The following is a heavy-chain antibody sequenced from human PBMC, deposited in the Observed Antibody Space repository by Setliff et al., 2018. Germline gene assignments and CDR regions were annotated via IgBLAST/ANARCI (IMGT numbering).Heavy chain of an antibody. V-gene: IGHV3-30*01. J-gene: IGHJ6*03. CDR1: GFTFGSHA. CDR2: ISYDGSNQ. CDR3: ARSRYTSRWYEMSAMDV. Sequence: GGSLRLSCAASGFTFGSHAMHWVRQAPGKGLEWVAVISYDGSNQYYADSVKGRFTVSRDNSKNTLSLQMYSLRTEDTAVYYCARSRYTSRWYEMSAMDVWGKGTTVTVSS. D-gene: IGHD6-13*01.